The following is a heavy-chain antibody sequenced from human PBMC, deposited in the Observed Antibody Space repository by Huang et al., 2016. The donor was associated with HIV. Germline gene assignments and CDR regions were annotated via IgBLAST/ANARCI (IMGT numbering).Heavy chain of an antibody. CDR3: ATGLSGFGEARGY. CDR2: INAANGDT. V-gene: IGHV1-3*01. D-gene: IGHD3-10*01. Sequence: QGQLVQSGAEVRKPGASVKVSCKASGYTFTSYDIHWGRQAPGQTFEWMGWINAANGDTKYSHKFQGRVTFTRDTSATTAYMEVTTLRSEDTALYYCATGLSGFGEARGYWGQGTLVTVSS. CDR1: GYTFTSYD. J-gene: IGHJ4*02.